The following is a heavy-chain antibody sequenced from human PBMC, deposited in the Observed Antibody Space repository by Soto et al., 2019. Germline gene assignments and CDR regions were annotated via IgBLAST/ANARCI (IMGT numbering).Heavy chain of an antibody. D-gene: IGHD2-21*01. J-gene: IGHJ3*02. CDR1: GYTFTSYA. CDR2: INAGNGNT. CDR3: ATAIADDAFDI. V-gene: IGHV1-3*01. Sequence: QVQLVQSGAEVKKPGASVKVSCKASGYTFTSYAMHWVRQAPGQRLEWMGWINAGNGNTKYSQKFQGRVTITRDTAASTAYMELSSLRSEDTAVYYCATAIADDAFDIWGRGTRVTVSS.